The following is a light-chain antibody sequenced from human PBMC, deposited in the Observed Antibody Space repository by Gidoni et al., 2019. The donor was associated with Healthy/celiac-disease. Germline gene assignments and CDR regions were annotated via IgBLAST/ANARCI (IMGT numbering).Light chain of an antibody. CDR1: KLWAKY. Sequence: SYERTQPPSVSVSPGQTASSTCSGDKLWAKYACWYQQKPGQSPVLVIYQDSKRPSGIPERFSGSNSGNTATLTISGTQAMDEADYYCQAWDSSTYVVFGGGTKLTVL. J-gene: IGLJ2*01. V-gene: IGLV3-1*01. CDR2: QDS. CDR3: QAWDSSTYVV.